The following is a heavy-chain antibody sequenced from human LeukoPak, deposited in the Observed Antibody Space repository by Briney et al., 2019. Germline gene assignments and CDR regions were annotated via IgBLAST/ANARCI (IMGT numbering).Heavy chain of an antibody. CDR2: ISSSSSII. Sequence: GGSLRLSCAASGFTFSPYGMSWVRQAPGKGLEWVSYISSSSSIIFYADSMKGRFTISRDNAQNSLYLQMNSLRAEDTAVYYCARDIWQPERFAFDIWGQGTMVTVSS. CDR3: ARDIWQPERFAFDI. V-gene: IGHV3-48*01. D-gene: IGHD1-14*01. CDR1: GFTFSPYG. J-gene: IGHJ3*02.